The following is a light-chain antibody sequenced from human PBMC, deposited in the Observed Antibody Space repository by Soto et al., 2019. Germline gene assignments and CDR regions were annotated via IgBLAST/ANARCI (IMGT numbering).Light chain of an antibody. V-gene: IGLV7-43*01. J-gene: IGLJ2*01. CDR1: TGAVTSGYY. CDR3: LLFYGGAQGGV. CDR2: STS. Sequence: QAVVTQEPSLTVSPGGTVTLTCASSTGAVTSGYYPNWFQQKPGQAPRALIYSTSNKYSWTPARFSGSLLGGKAALTLSGVQPEDEAEYYCLLFYGGAQGGVFGGGTKLTVL.